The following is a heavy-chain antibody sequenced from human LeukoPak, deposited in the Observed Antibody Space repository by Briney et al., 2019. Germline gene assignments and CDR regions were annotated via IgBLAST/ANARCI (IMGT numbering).Heavy chain of an antibody. J-gene: IGHJ4*02. V-gene: IGHV1-18*01. Sequence: ASVKVSCKTSGDTFNSYTISWVRQAPGQGLEWMGWISAYNGNTNYAQKLQGRVTMTTDTSTSTAYMELRSLRSDDTAVYYCARAAPYYDYVWGELSNDYWGQGTLVTVSS. CDR2: ISAYNGNT. D-gene: IGHD3-16*02. CDR1: GDTFNSYT. CDR3: ARAAPYYDYVWGELSNDY.